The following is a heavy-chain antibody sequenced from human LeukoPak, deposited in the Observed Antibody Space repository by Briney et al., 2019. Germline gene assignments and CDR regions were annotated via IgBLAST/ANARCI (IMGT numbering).Heavy chain of an antibody. V-gene: IGHV4-34*01. Sequence: KTSETLSLTCAVYGGSFSGYYWSWIRQPPGKGLEWIGEINHSGSTNYNPSLKSRVTISVDTSNNQFSLTLNSVTAADTAVYYCARMGAIAGASANPDYWGQGTLVTVSS. CDR3: ARMGAIAGASANPDY. J-gene: IGHJ4*02. CDR1: GGSFSGYY. D-gene: IGHD4/OR15-4a*01. CDR2: INHSGST.